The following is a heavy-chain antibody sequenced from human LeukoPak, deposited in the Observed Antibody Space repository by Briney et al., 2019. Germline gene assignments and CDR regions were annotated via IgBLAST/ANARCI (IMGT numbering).Heavy chain of an antibody. Sequence: SETLSLTCTVSGGSISSYYWSWIRQPAGKGLEWIGRIYTSGSTNYNPSLKSRVTMSVDTSKNQFSLKLSSVTAADTAVYYCARGTDYDSSGINWFDPWGQGTLVTVSS. J-gene: IGHJ5*02. CDR3: ARGTDYDSSGINWFDP. D-gene: IGHD3-22*01. CDR2: IYTSGST. V-gene: IGHV4-4*07. CDR1: GGSISSYY.